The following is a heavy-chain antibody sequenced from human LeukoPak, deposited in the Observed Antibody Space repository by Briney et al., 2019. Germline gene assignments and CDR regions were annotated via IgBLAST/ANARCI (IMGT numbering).Heavy chain of an antibody. CDR1: GFTFSSYG. D-gene: IGHD2-2*01. CDR3: ATGDYLSNGDIVVVPAAFDP. V-gene: IGHV3-30*03. J-gene: IGHJ5*02. CDR2: ISYDGSNK. Sequence: GGSLRLSCAASGFTFSSYGMHWVRQAPGKGLEWVAVISYDGSNKYYADSVKGRFTISRDNSKNTLYLQMNSLRAEDTAVYYCATGDYLSNGDIVVVPAAFDPWGQGTLVTVSS.